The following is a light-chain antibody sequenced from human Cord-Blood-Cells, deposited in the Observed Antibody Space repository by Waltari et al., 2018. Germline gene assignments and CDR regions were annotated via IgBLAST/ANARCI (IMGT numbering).Light chain of an antibody. Sequence: QSVLTQPPAASGTPGQRVTTSCSGSSSHIGSTNLNWYQQLPGTAPKLLIYSNNQRPSGVPDRFSGSKSGTSAALAISGLQSEDEADYYCAAWDDSLNGWVFGGGTKLTVL. CDR3: AAWDDSLNGWV. CDR2: SNN. V-gene: IGLV1-44*01. J-gene: IGLJ3*02. CDR1: SSHIGSTN.